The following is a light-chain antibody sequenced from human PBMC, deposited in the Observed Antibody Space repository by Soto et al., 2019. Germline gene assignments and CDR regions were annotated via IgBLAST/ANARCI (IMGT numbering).Light chain of an antibody. CDR3: QQYNSYPLT. CDR1: QSISSW. CDR2: KAS. Sequence: DIQMTQSPSTLSASVGDRVTITCRASQSISSWLAWYQQKPGKAPNLLIYKASSLESGVPSRFSGSGSGTEVTLTISSLHPDDFATYYCQQYNSYPLTFGGGTKVEIK. V-gene: IGKV1-5*03. J-gene: IGKJ4*01.